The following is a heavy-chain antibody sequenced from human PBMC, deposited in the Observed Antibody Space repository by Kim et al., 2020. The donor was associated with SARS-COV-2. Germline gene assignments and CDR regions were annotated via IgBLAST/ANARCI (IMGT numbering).Heavy chain of an antibody. CDR3: GRDGDTVVRGVGSYVSYMDV. J-gene: IGHJ6*03. Sequence: GGSLRLSCVGSGFRFSSYDMHWVRQAPGKGLEWLAVVSYDGTRENHAESEKGRFTISRDNSKNTLYLQMNSLRVEDTAVYYCGRDGDTVVRGVGSYVSYMDVWGRGTTVTVSS. CDR1: GFRFSSYD. D-gene: IGHD3-10*02. CDR2: VSYDGTRE. V-gene: IGHV3-30*04.